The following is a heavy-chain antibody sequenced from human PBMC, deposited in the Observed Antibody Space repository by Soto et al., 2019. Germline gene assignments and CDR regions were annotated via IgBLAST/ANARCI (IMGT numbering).Heavy chain of an antibody. Sequence: QVQLQESGPGLVKPSQTLSLTRTVSGGSISSGDYYWSWIHQPPGKGLEWIGYIYYSGSTYYNPSLKSRVTISVDTSKHQFSLKLSSVTAADTAVYYCASYGYSSRFFGYWGQGTLVTVSS. CDR3: ASYGYSSRFFGY. D-gene: IGHD6-13*01. J-gene: IGHJ4*02. CDR2: IYYSGST. V-gene: IGHV4-30-4*01. CDR1: GGSISSGDYY.